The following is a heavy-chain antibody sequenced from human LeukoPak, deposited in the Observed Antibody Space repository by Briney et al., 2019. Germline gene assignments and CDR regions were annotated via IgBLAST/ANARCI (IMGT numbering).Heavy chain of an antibody. Sequence: PSETLSLTCTVSGGSISSSSYYWGWIRQPPGKGLEWIGSIYYSGSTYYNPSLKSRVTISVDTSKNQFSLKLSSVTAADTAVYYCARQFFSRHSSGWYDNWFDPWGQGTLVTVSS. CDR3: ARQFFSRHSSGWYDNWFDP. J-gene: IGHJ5*02. CDR2: IYYSGST. V-gene: IGHV4-39*01. CDR1: GGSISSSSYY. D-gene: IGHD6-19*01.